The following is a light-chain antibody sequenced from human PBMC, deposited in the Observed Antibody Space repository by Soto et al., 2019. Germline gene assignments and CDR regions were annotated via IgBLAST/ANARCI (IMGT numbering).Light chain of an antibody. CDR2: GES. V-gene: IGKV3-20*01. J-gene: IGKJ1*01. CDR1: QSVRSNY. Sequence: IVLTQSPGTLSSSPGERATLSCRASQSVRSNYLAWYQQRPGQAPRLLIYGESSRATGIPDRFSGSGSGTDFTLTISRLEPEDFAVYYCQQYGSAPETFGQGTKVEI. CDR3: QQYGSAPET.